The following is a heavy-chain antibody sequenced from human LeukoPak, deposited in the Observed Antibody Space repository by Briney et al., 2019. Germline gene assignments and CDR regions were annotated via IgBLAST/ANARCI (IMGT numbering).Heavy chain of an antibody. D-gene: IGHD5-24*01. V-gene: IGHV3-30*18. J-gene: IGHJ4*02. Sequence: GGSLRLSCAASGFTFSSYGMHWVSQAPGKGLEWVAVISYDGSNKYYADSVKGRFTISRDNSKNTLYLQMNSLRAEDTAVYYCANIRDGYSNFDYWGQGTLVTVSS. CDR3: ANIRDGYSNFDY. CDR1: GFTFSSYG. CDR2: ISYDGSNK.